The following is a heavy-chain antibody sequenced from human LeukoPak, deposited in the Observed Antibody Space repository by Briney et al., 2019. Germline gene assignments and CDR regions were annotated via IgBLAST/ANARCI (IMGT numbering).Heavy chain of an antibody. CDR3: GRVLAPKIDLFDS. D-gene: IGHD5-12*01. CDR2: IRYDGSNK. J-gene: IGHJ4*02. Sequence: QPGGSLRLSCAASGFTFSSYGMHWVRQAPGKGLEWVAFIRYDGSNKYYADSVKGRFTISRDNSKNTLYLQMNSLRAEDTAVYYCGRVLAPKIDLFDSWGQGTLVTVSS. CDR1: GFTFSSYG. V-gene: IGHV3-30*02.